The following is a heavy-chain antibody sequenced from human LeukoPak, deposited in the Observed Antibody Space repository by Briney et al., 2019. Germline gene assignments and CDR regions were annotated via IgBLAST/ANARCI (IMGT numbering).Heavy chain of an antibody. J-gene: IGHJ4*02. CDR1: GGSISSRNW. Sequence: PSGTLSLTCAVPGGSISSRNWWIWVRQPPGKGLEWIGEICHSGNTNYNPSLKSRVTISVDESKNQFSLKLSSVTAADTAVYYCAGGSGEAWEVLWYWGQGTLVTVSS. CDR3: AGGSGEAWEVLWY. D-gene: IGHD1-26*01. CDR2: ICHSGNT. V-gene: IGHV4-4*02.